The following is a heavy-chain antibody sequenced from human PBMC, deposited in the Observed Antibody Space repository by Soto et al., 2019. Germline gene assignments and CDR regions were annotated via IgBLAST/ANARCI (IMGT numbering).Heavy chain of an antibody. CDR2: IYHTGNA. J-gene: IGHJ5*02. D-gene: IGHD3-22*01. Sequence: SETLSLTCSVSGDSISNSRFYWAWIRQPPGEGLEWIGSIYHTGNAYYNPSLKSRVTISVDTSKNQFSLKLTSVTAADAALYYCAMDFFDSSDYTTNWFAPWGQGTLVTVS. CDR1: GDSISNSRFY. V-gene: IGHV4-39*01. CDR3: AMDFFDSSDYTTNWFAP.